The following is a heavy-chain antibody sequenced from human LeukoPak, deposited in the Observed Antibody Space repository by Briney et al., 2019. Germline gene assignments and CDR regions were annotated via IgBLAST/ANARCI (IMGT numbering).Heavy chain of an antibody. Sequence: ASVKLSCKASGYTFTSYDINWVRQATGQGLEWMGWMNPNSGNTGYAQKFQGRVTMTRNTSISTAYMELSSLRSEDTAVYYCAGGPRIAVAGTGGYYFDYWGQGTLVTVSS. V-gene: IGHV1-8*01. D-gene: IGHD6-19*01. J-gene: IGHJ4*02. CDR1: GYTFTSYD. CDR2: MNPNSGNT. CDR3: AGGPRIAVAGTGGYYFDY.